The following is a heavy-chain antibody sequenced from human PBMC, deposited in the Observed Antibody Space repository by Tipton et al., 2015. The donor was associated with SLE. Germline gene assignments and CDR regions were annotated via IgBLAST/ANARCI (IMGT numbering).Heavy chain of an antibody. J-gene: IGHJ6*03. CDR1: GASINSDGYF. V-gene: IGHV4-31*03. CDR2: IYYSGSS. Sequence: TLSLTCTVSGASINSDGYFWTWIRQHPGKGLEWIGNIYYSGSSDYNPSLKSRLAMSLDTSKNQFFLRLSSVTAADTAIYYCARVPLYYYYYMDVWGKGTTVTVSS. CDR3: ARVPLYYYYYMDV.